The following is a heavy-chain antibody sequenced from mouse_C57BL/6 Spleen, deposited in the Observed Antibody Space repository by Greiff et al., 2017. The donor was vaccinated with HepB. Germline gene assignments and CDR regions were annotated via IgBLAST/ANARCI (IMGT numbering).Heavy chain of an antibody. CDR2: ISYDGSN. Sequence: EVKVEESGPGLVKPSQSLSLTCSVTGYSITSGYYWNWIRQFPGNKLEWMGYISYDGSNNYNPSLKNRISITRDTSKNQFFLKLNSVTTEDTATYYCASGSSYRYFDVWGTGTTVTVSS. D-gene: IGHD1-1*01. V-gene: IGHV3-6*01. J-gene: IGHJ1*03. CDR1: GYSITSGYY. CDR3: ASGSSYRYFDV.